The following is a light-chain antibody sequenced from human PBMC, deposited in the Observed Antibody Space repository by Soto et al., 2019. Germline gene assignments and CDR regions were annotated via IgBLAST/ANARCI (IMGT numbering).Light chain of an antibody. V-gene: IGKV3-15*01. CDR3: QQYGDWPLT. CDR2: ATS. Sequence: EIVLTQSPATLSVSPGERATLSCRASQSVGNNCAWYQQKPGQAPRLLIFATSTRATGVPARFSGSGSGTEFTLAISSLQSEDFAVYYCQQYGDWPLTFGGGAKVEIE. J-gene: IGKJ4*01. CDR1: QSVGNN.